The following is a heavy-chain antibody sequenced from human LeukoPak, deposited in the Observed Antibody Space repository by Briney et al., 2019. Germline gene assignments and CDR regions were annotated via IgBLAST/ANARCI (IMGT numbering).Heavy chain of an antibody. CDR2: IGIDSGNT. V-gene: IGHV3-48*01. D-gene: IGHD5-24*01. J-gene: IGHJ4*02. CDR1: GFTFSDYS. Sequence: GGPLRLSCAASGFTFSDYSMNWVRQAPGKGLERFSYIGIDSGNTNYADSVKGRFTISGDKAKNSLYLQMNSLRVEDTAVYYCARDYKYAFDNWGQGTLVTVSS. CDR3: ARDYKYAFDN.